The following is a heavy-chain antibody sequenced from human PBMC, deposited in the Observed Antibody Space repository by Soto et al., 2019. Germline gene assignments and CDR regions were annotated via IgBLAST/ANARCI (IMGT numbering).Heavy chain of an antibody. CDR3: ERDGDTNGWTPFHY. CDR1: GGSFSSGDFY. Sequence: SETLSLTCIFSGGSFSSGDFYWSSIRHPPGKGLEWIGYVYFSGSTNYNPSLKSRVTMSVDTSNNQFSLKLTSVTAADTAVYYCERDGDTNGWTPFHYWGQGALVTVSS. D-gene: IGHD2-8*01. V-gene: IGHV4-61*08. CDR2: VYFSGST. J-gene: IGHJ4*02.